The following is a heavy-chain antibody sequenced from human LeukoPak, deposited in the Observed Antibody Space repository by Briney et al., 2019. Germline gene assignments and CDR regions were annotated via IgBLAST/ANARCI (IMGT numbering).Heavy chain of an antibody. V-gene: IGHV1-69*06. D-gene: IGHD3-10*01. CDR3: ATTGVRGVLDY. J-gene: IGHJ4*02. Sequence: GASVKVSCKASGGTFSNYAISWVRQAPGQGLEWMGGIIPIFGTANYAQKFRGRVTITADKSTRTAYMELSSLRSEDTAVYYCATTGVRGVLDYWGQGTLVTVSS. CDR1: GGTFSNYA. CDR2: IIPIFGTA.